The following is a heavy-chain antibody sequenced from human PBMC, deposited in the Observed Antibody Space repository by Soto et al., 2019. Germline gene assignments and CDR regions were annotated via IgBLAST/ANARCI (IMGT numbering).Heavy chain of an antibody. CDR2: IYYSGST. J-gene: IGHJ5*02. CDR1: AGSISSYY. D-gene: IGHD3-22*01. V-gene: IGHV4-59*12. Sequence: SETLSLTCTVSAGSISSYYWSWIRQPPGRGLEWIGYIYYSGSTNYNPSLKSRVTISVDTSKNQFSLKLSSVTAADTAVYYCARDYYDSSGYLDPWGQGTLVTVS. CDR3: ARDYYDSSGYLDP.